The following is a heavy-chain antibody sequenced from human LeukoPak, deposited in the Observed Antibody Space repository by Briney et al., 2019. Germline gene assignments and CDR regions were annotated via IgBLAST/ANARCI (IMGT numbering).Heavy chain of an antibody. CDR3: TTTIYCSSTSCYTERGDFDY. D-gene: IGHD2-2*02. V-gene: IGHV3-30-3*01. CDR1: GLTFSSYA. Sequence: GGSLRLSCAASGLTFSSYAMHWVRQAPGKGLEWVAVISYDGSNKYYADSVKGRFTISRDNSKNTAYLQMNSLKTEDTAVYYCTTTIYCSSTSCYTERGDFDYWGQGTLVTVSS. CDR2: ISYDGSNK. J-gene: IGHJ4*02.